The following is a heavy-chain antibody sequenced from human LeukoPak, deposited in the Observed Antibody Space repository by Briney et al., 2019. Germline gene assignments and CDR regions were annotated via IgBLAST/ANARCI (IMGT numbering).Heavy chain of an antibody. D-gene: IGHD5-18*01. CDR3: MAAAGYNYGQC. V-gene: IGHV3-53*01. Sequence: TGGSLRLSCAASGFTFSSYWMHWVRQAPGEGLEWVSALYIGGNTYYVDSVRGRFTISRDNSKNTLYLQMNSLRAEDTAIYYCMAAAGYNYGQCWGQGTLVTVSS. CDR1: GFTFSSYW. J-gene: IGHJ4*02. CDR2: LYIGGNT.